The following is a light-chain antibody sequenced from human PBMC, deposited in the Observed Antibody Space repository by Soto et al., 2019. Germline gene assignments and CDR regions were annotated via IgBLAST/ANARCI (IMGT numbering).Light chain of an antibody. J-gene: IGLJ3*02. Sequence: QSVLTQSPSESATPGQRVTISCSGSGSNIGTHAVNWYQQVPGAAPTLLLFRNHQRPSGVPDRFSGSKSGTSASLAISGPQSEEAADYYCAACDDSLSAVVFGGGTKLTVL. CDR1: GSNIGTHA. CDR3: AACDDSLSAVV. CDR2: RNH. V-gene: IGLV1-44*01.